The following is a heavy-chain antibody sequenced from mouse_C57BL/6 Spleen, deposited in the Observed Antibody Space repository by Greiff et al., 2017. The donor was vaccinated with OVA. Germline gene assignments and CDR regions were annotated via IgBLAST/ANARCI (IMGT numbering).Heavy chain of an antibody. CDR1: GYTFTDYY. V-gene: IGHV1-26*01. J-gene: IGHJ2*01. CDR3: ASYYYGSRDYFDY. Sequence: VQLQQSGPELVKPGASVKISCKASGYTFTDYYMNWVKQSHGKSLEWIGDINPNNGGTSYNQKFKGKATLTVDKSSSTAYMELRSLTSEDSAVYYCASYYYGSRDYFDYWGKGTTLTVSS. CDR2: INPNNGGT. D-gene: IGHD1-1*01.